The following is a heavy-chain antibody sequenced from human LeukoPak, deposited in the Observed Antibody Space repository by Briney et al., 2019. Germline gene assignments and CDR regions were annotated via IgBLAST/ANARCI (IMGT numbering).Heavy chain of an antibody. CDR2: ISGRGANT. CDR3: AKSGRVFDTSGYYWFPN. V-gene: IGHV3-23*01. CDR1: GFTFSSYA. J-gene: IGHJ4*02. D-gene: IGHD3-22*01. Sequence: HPGGSLRLSCATSGFTFSSYAMSWVRQAPGKGLEWVSSISGRGANTHYADSVEGRFTISGDYSKNTPNLQMNSLRAEDTAVYYCAKSGRVFDTSGYYWFPNWGQGILVTVSS.